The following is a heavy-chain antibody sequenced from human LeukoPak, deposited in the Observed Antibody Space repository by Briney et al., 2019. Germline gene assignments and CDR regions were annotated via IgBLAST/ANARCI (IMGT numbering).Heavy chain of an antibody. Sequence: PSETLSLTCSVSGGSISSYYWSWIRQPPGKGLEWIGYIYYSGSTNYNPSLKSRVTISVDTSKNQFSLKLSSVTAADTAVYYCARGGRGVVVAATPLTSPFDYWGQGTLVTVSS. D-gene: IGHD2-15*01. CDR1: GGSISSYY. CDR3: ARGGRGVVVAATPLTSPFDY. J-gene: IGHJ4*02. V-gene: IGHV4-59*01. CDR2: IYYSGST.